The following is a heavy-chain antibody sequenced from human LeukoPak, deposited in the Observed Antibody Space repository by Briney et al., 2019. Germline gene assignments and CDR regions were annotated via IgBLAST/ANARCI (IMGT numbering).Heavy chain of an antibody. CDR1: GFTFSSYE. D-gene: IGHD2-15*01. CDR3: ARAGYCSGGSCYSYYYGMDV. CDR2: ISSSGGTI. V-gene: IGHV3-48*03. J-gene: IGHJ6*02. Sequence: PGGSLRLSCAASGFTFSSYEMNWVRQAPGKGLEWVSYISSSGGTIYYADSVKGRFTISRDNAKNSLYLQMNSLRAEDTAVYYCARAGYCSGGSCYSYYYGMDVWGQGTTVTVSS.